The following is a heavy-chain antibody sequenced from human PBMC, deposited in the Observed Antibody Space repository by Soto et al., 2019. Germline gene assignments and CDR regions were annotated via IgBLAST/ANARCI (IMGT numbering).Heavy chain of an antibody. Sequence: PGESLKISCKASGFTFTSYWIAWVRQMPGKGLEWMGIIYPGDSDTSYSPSFQGQVTISADKSINTAYLQWSSLKASDTAMYYCATHEGYCSSTTCSKFDYWGQGPLDTVSS. J-gene: IGHJ4*02. CDR3: ATHEGYCSSTTCSKFDY. CDR2: IYPGDSDT. V-gene: IGHV5-51*01. D-gene: IGHD2-2*01. CDR1: GFTFTSYW.